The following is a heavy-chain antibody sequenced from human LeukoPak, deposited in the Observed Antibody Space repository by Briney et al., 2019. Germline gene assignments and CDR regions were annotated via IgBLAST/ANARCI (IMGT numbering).Heavy chain of an antibody. CDR2: IKQDGSEK. V-gene: IGHV3-7*01. CDR1: GFTFSSYW. D-gene: IGHD1-26*01. J-gene: IGHJ4*02. CDR3: ARDITPSGSYYDY. Sequence: PGGSLRLPCAASGFTFSSYWMSWVRQAPGKGLEWVANIKQDGSEKYYVDSVKGRFTISRDNAKNSLYLQMNSLRAEDTAVYYCARDITPSGSYYDYWGQGTLVTVSS.